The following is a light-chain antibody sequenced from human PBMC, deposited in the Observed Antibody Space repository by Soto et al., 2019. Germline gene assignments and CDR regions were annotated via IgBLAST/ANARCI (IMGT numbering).Light chain of an antibody. CDR3: QQLFSFPPT. J-gene: IGKJ5*01. Sequence: DIQLTQSPSFLSASVGDRVTITCWASQGISNYLAWYQQKPGKAPNLLIYVASTLQSGVPSRFSGSGSGTEFTLTISRLQPEDSATYYCQQLFSFPPTFGQGTRLEIK. V-gene: IGKV1-9*01. CDR2: VAS. CDR1: QGISNY.